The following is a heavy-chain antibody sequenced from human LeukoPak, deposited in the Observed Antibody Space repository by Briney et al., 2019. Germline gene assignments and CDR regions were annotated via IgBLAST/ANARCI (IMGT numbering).Heavy chain of an antibody. CDR1: RITFRNAW. J-gene: IGHJ4*02. Sequence: PGGSLGLSCAVSRITFRNAWMSWVRQAPGKGLEWVARIRSKTEGETKEYAASVKGRFTISRDDSRSRLYLQMNSLKTEDTAVYYCATGVVTGTSRWGQGTLVTVSS. CDR3: ATGVVTGTSR. D-gene: IGHD1-1*01. V-gene: IGHV3-15*01. CDR2: IRSKTEGETK.